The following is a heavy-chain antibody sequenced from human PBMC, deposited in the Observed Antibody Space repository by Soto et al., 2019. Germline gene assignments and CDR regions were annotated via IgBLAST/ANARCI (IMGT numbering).Heavy chain of an antibody. Sequence: QVQLPESGPGLVKPSETLSLPCTVSGGSISTYYWSWIRQPPGKGLEWIGYIYYSGSTNYNPSLKSRVTFSVDPSNNQFALKLSSVSAADTAVYYCASSYDGHTISDYWGQGTLVTVSS. V-gene: IGHV4-59*08. CDR3: ASSYDGHTISDY. CDR2: IYYSGST. D-gene: IGHD5-12*01. CDR1: GGSISTYY. J-gene: IGHJ4*02.